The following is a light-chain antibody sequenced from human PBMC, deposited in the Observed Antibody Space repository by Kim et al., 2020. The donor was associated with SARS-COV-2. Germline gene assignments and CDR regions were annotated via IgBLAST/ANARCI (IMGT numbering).Light chain of an antibody. CDR1: RSISSY. J-gene: IGKJ2*01. CDR3: RQSYSTYT. CDR2: AAS. V-gene: IGKV1-39*01. Sequence: LAASERDRVTITCEASRSISSYLNWYQEKPGKAPKLLIYAASSLQSGIPSRFSGSGSGTDFTLTISSLRPEDFATCYCRQSYSTYTLGQGTKLEI.